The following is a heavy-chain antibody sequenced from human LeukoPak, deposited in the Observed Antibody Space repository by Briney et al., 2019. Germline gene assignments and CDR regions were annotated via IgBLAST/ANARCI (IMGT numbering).Heavy chain of an antibody. J-gene: IGHJ5*02. CDR1: GGSISSSSYY. CDR3: ASSTYYYGSGSPRELET. V-gene: IGHV4-61*01. Sequence: SETLSLTCTVPGGSISSSSYYWSWIRQPPGKGLEWIGYIYYSGSTNYNPSLKSRVTISVDTSKNQFSLKLSSVTAADTAVYYCASSTYYYGSGSPRELETWGQGTLVTVSS. D-gene: IGHD3-10*01. CDR2: IYYSGST.